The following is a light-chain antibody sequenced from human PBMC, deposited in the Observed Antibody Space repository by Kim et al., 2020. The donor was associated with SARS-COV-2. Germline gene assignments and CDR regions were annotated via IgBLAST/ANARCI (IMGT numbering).Light chain of an antibody. CDR3: SSYAGSHTYV. J-gene: IGLJ1*01. V-gene: IGLV2-8*01. Sequence: QSALTQPPSASGSPGQSVTISCTGTSSDIGEYDFVSWYQQHPGKAPQLIIFEVIKRPSGVPDRFSGSKSANTASLTVSGLQAEDEADYYCSSYAGSHTYVFGTGTKVTVL. CDR2: EVI. CDR1: SSDIGEYDF.